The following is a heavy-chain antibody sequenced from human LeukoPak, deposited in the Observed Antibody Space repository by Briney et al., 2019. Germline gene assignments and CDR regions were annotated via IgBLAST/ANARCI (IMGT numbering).Heavy chain of an antibody. D-gene: IGHD5-18*01. J-gene: IGHJ6*04. CDR2: ISAYNGNT. V-gene: IGHV1-18*04. CDR1: GYTFTSYG. Sequence: GASVKVSCKASGYTFTSYGISWVRQAPGQGLEWMGWISAYNGNTNYAQKLQGRVTMTTDTSTSTAYMELRCLRSDDTAVYYCARVEGIQPWWRGMDVWGKGTTVTVSS. CDR3: ARVEGIQPWWRGMDV.